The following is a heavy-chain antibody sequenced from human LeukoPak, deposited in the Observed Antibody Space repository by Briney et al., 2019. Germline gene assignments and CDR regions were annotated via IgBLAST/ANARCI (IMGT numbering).Heavy chain of an antibody. J-gene: IGHJ4*02. Sequence: SETLSLTCTVSGGSLSSYYWNWIRQPPGKGLEWIGYVYYSGDTNYNPSLKSRVTISADTPKNQFSLRLTSVTAADTAVYYCARGRMITFGGIIADYWGQGTLVPVSP. CDR3: ARGRMITFGGIIADY. CDR2: VYYSGDT. V-gene: IGHV4-59*01. D-gene: IGHD3-16*02. CDR1: GGSLSSYY.